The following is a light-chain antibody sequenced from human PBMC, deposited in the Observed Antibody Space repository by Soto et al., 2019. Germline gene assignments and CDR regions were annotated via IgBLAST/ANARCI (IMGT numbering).Light chain of an antibody. Sequence: QSALTQPASVSGSPGQSITISCTGTSSDVGGYNYVSWYQQHPGKAPKLMIYDVSNRPSGVSNRFSDSKSGNTASLTISGLQAEDEAHYYCSSYTSSSSLWVFGTGTKLTVL. J-gene: IGLJ1*01. V-gene: IGLV2-14*01. CDR1: SSDVGGYNY. CDR2: DVS. CDR3: SSYTSSSSLWV.